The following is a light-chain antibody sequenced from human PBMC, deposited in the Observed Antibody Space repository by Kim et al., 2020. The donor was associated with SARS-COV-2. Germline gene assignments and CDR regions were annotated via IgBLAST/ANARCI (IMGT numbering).Light chain of an antibody. CDR3: QQYGSSLYT. V-gene: IGKV3-20*01. Sequence: LAPGERATLSCRASQTISNNYIAWYQQTPGQAPRILFYAASSRATDTPDRFSGRGCGTDFTLTISRLEPEDFAVYYCQQYGSSLYTFGQGTKLEI. J-gene: IGKJ2*01. CDR1: QTISNNY. CDR2: AAS.